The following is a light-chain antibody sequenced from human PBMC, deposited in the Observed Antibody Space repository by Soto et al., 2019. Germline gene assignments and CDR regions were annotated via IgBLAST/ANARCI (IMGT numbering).Light chain of an antibody. CDR2: DVS. V-gene: IGLV2-14*03. CDR1: SSDIGACNY. Sequence: QSVLTQPASVSGSPGQSITFSCTGTSSDIGACNYVSWYQHHPGRAHKLMIFDVSIRPSGVSNRFSGSKSGNTASLTISGLQAEDEADYYCCSYTTSNTRVFGTGTRSPS. J-gene: IGLJ1*01. CDR3: CSYTTSNTRV.